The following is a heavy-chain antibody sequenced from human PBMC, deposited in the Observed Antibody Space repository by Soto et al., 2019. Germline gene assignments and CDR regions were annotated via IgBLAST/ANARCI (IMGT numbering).Heavy chain of an antibody. D-gene: IGHD3-3*01. CDR2: IYYSGST. CDR3: ARSFGVANVRFDP. V-gene: IGHV4-39*01. CDR1: GGSIISTSYY. Sequence: QLQLQESGPGLVKPSETLSLTCTVSGGSIISTSYYWGWIRQPPGKGLEWIAIIYYSGSTYYNPSLKSRATISVDTSKNQFSLKLSSVTAADTAVYFCARSFGVANVRFDPWGQGTLVTVSS. J-gene: IGHJ5*02.